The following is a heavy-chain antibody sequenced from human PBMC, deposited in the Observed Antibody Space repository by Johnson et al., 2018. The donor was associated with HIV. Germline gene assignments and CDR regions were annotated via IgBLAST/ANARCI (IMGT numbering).Heavy chain of an antibody. Sequence: VQLVESGGGLVKPGGSLRLSCAASGFTFSNAWMNWVRQAPGKGLEWVGRIKSESDGGTTDYTTPVKGRFTISRDDSKKMLYLQMNNLKIEDTAVYYCSTGDIVGVAGAMLLPLHDAFDIWGQGTMVTVSS. CDR2: IKSESDGGTT. V-gene: IGHV3-15*01. CDR1: GFTFSNAW. J-gene: IGHJ3*02. CDR3: STGDIVGVAGAMLLPLHDAFDI. D-gene: IGHD2-15*01.